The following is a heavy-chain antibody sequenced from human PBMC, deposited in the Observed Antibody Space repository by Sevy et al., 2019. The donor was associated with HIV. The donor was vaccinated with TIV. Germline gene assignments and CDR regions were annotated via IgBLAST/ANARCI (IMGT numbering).Heavy chain of an antibody. D-gene: IGHD6-13*01. CDR3: ASLAAASGLDYMDF. V-gene: IGHV1-46*01. Sequence: ASVKVSCKASGYTLTSHYMHWVRQAPGQGLEWMGISNPSGGYRRYAQKFQGRVIMTRDTSTSTAYMELSSLRSDDTAVYYCASLAAASGLDYMDFWGKGTTVTVSS. CDR2: SNPSGGYR. CDR1: GYTLTSHY. J-gene: IGHJ6*03.